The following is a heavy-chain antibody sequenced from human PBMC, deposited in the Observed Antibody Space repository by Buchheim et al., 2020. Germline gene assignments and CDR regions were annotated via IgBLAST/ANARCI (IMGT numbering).Heavy chain of an antibody. J-gene: IGHJ6*02. CDR3: RRGYSYGYSRAYYYGMDV. V-gene: IGHV4-34*01. CDR1: GGSFSGYY. D-gene: IGHD5-18*01. CDR2: INHSGST. Sequence: QVQLQQWGAGLLKPSETLSLTCAVYGGSFSGYYWSWIRQPPGKGLEWIGEINHSGSTNYNPSLKSRVTISVDTSKNQFSRKLSSVTAADTAVYYCRRGYSYGYSRAYYYGMDVWGQGTT.